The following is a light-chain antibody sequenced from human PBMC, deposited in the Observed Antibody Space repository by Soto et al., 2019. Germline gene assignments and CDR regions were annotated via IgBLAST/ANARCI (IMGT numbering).Light chain of an antibody. J-gene: IGKJ2*01. Sequence: EIVMTQSPATLSVSPGERATLSCRASQSVSRNLAWYQQKPGQAPRLLIYAASTRATGIPARFSASGSGKEFPLTISSLPSEDFAVYYCQQYNNWPYTFGQGTKLEIK. CDR1: QSVSRN. CDR3: QQYNNWPYT. V-gene: IGKV3-15*01. CDR2: AAS.